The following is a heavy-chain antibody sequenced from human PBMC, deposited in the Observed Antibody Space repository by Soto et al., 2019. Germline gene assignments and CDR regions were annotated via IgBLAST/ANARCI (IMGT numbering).Heavy chain of an antibody. D-gene: IGHD3-22*01. J-gene: IGHJ4*02. CDR1: GYTFTGYY. CDR3: ALGDYYDSSGYRSFGY. V-gene: IGHV1-2*02. Sequence: ASVKVSCKASGYTFTGYYMHWVRQAPGQGLEWMGWINPNSGGTNYAQKFQGRVTMTRDTSISTAYMELSRLRSDDTAVYYCALGDYYDSSGYRSFGYWGQGTLVTVSS. CDR2: INPNSGGT.